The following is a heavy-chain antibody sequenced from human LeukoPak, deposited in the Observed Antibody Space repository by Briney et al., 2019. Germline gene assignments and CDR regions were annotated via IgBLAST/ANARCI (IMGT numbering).Heavy chain of an antibody. V-gene: IGHV3-21*01. J-gene: IGHJ5*02. CDR2: ISSSSYI. CDR3: ATVPNYPNWFDP. Sequence: PGGSLRLSCAASGFTFSSYSMNWVRQAPGKGLEWVSSISSSSYIYYADSVKGRFTISRDNAKNSLYLQMNSLRAEDTAVYYCATVPNYPNWFDPWGQGTLVTVSS. D-gene: IGHD1-7*01. CDR1: GFTFSSYS.